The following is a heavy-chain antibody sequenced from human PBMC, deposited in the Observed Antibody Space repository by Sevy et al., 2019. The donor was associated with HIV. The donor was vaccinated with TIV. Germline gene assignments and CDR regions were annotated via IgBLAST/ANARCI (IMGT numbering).Heavy chain of an antibody. CDR3: TTSRLQYGGYDRYYYYYYTMDV. V-gene: IGHV3-15*01. D-gene: IGHD5-12*01. CDR1: AFTFGNAW. Sequence: GGSLRLSCAASAFTFGNAWMSWVRQAPGKGLEWVGRVKSKTDGGTTDYAAPVKGRFTISRDDSQNTLFLQMNSLKTEDTAVYYCTTSRLQYGGYDRYYYYYYTMDVWGQGTTVTVSS. CDR2: VKSKTDGGTT. J-gene: IGHJ6*02.